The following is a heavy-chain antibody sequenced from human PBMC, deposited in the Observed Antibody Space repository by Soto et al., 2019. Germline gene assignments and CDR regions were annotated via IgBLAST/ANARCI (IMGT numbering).Heavy chain of an antibody. J-gene: IGHJ4*02. CDR3: ARDGGFGEFKY. D-gene: IGHD3-10*01. Sequence: QVQLVQSGAELKKPGSSVKVSCKASGDTFSGYPINWVRQAPGEGLEWLGRIIPAFGTTNDAQRFEGRGTFTADASTNTAYMELSGLVSEDTAVYYWARDGGFGEFKYWGPGTLVTVSS. V-gene: IGHV1-69*18. CDR2: IIPAFGTT. CDR1: GDTFSGYP.